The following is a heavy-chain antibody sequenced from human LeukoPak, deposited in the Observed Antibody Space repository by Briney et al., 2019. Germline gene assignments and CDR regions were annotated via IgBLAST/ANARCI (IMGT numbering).Heavy chain of an antibody. J-gene: IGHJ1*01. CDR1: GFTFSSYA. D-gene: IGHD3-22*01. CDR3: ARDLSEDSSGYYFAEYFQH. V-gene: IGHV3-7*01. Sequence: PGGSLRLSCAASGFTFSSYAMSWVRQAPGKGLEWVANIKQDGSEKYYVDSVKGRFTISRDNAKNSLYLQMNSLRAEDTAVYYCARDLSEDSSGYYFAEYFQHWGQGTLVTVSS. CDR2: IKQDGSEK.